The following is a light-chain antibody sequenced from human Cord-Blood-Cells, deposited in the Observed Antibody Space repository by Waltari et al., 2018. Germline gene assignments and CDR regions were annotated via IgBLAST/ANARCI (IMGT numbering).Light chain of an antibody. CDR3: QQYNSYCT. CDR2: DAS. Sequence: STLSASVGDRVTITCRASQSISSWLAWYQQKPGKAPKLLIYDASSLESGVPSRFSGSGSGTEFTLTISSLQPDDFATYYCQQYNSYCTFGQGTKVEIK. CDR1: QSISSW. V-gene: IGKV1-5*01. J-gene: IGKJ1*01.